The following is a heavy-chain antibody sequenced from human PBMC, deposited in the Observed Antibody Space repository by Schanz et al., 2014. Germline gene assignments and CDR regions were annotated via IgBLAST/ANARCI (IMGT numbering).Heavy chain of an antibody. V-gene: IGHV3-66*01. CDR2: IYIGGNT. CDR1: GFAFSSFA. Sequence: EVQLMESGGGLVKPGGSLRLSCVASGFAFSSFAMTWVRQAPGRGLEWVSFIYIGGNTYYADSVKGRFTISRDSSKNTLYLQMNSLRPEDTAIYYCAKNQYDDDDVSSVYCDFWGQGTLVTVSS. CDR3: AKNQYDDDDVSSVYCDF. D-gene: IGHD3-22*01. J-gene: IGHJ4*02.